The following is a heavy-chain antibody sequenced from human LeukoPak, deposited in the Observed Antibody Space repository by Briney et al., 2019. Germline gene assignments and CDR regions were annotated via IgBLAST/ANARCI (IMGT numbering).Heavy chain of an antibody. Sequence: PSETLSLTCTVSGGSISSSSYYWGWIRQPPGKGLEWIGSIYYSGSTYYNPSLKSRVTISVDTSKNQFSLKLSSVTAADTAVYYWARGLRFLEWLANPDYWGQGTLVPVSS. CDR1: GGSISSSSYY. V-gene: IGHV4-39*01. J-gene: IGHJ4*02. D-gene: IGHD3-3*01. CDR3: ARGLRFLEWLANPDY. CDR2: IYYSGST.